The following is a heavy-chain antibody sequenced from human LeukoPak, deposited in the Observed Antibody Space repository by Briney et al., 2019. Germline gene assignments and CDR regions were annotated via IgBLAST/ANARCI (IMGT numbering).Heavy chain of an antibody. J-gene: IGHJ6*02. CDR1: GGSFSGYY. V-gene: IGHV4-34*01. D-gene: IGHD3-22*01. Sequence: PSETLSLTCAVYGGSFSGYYWSWIRQPPGKGLEWIGEINHSGSTNYNPSLKSRVTISVDTSKNQFYLKLSSVTAADTAVYYCARNPYYYDSSGYYYSLYYYGMDVWGQGTTVTVSS. CDR2: INHSGST. CDR3: ARNPYYYDSSGYYYSLYYYGMDV.